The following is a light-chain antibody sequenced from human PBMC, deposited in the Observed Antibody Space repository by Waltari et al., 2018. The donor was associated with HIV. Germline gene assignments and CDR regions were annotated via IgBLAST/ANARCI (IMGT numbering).Light chain of an antibody. CDR2: KDN. J-gene: IGLJ2*01. Sequence: SYELTQPPSVSVSTGQTARITCSGDVLPKQYAYWYQQKPGQAPVLVIYKDNERPSGIPERFSGSTSGTTVTLTISGVQAEDEADYYCQSADITGPSAVFGGGTKLTVL. CDR1: VLPKQY. CDR3: QSADITGPSAV. V-gene: IGLV3-25*03.